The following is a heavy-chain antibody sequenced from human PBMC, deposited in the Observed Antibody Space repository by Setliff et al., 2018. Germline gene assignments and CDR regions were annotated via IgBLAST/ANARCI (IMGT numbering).Heavy chain of an antibody. CDR3: ARGNGYCSGGACYFMFNY. CDR1: GGSISSYF. CDR2: IYTSGST. D-gene: IGHD2-15*01. J-gene: IGHJ4*02. Sequence: PSETLSLTCTICGGSISSYFWTWIRQPAGKGLEWIGRIYTSGSTNYNPSLKSRVTLSLDTSKNQFSLELSSVTAADTAMYYCARGNGYCSGGACYFMFNYWGQGTLVTVSS. V-gene: IGHV4-4*07.